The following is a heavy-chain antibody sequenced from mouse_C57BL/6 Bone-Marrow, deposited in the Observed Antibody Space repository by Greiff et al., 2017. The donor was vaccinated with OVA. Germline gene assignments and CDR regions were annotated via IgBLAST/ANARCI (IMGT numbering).Heavy chain of an antibody. V-gene: IGHV5-4*01. CDR3: AREANCFYWYFDV. J-gene: IGHJ1*03. D-gene: IGHD4-1*01. Sequence: EVHLVESGGGLVKPGGSLKLSCAASGFTFSSYAMSWVRQTPEKRLEWVATISDGGSYTYYPDNVKGRFTISRDNAKNNLYLQMSHLKSEDTAMYYCAREANCFYWYFDVWGTGTTVTVSS. CDR2: ISDGGSYT. CDR1: GFTFSSYA.